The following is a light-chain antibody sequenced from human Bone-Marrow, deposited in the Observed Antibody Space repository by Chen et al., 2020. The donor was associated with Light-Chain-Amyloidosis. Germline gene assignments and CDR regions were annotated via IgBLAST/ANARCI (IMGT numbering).Light chain of an antibody. CDR1: SSAVGSNNL. V-gene: IGLV2-23*02. J-gene: IGLJ1*01. CDR2: EVS. CDR3: SSYAGRSTYV. Sequence: QSALTQPASVSGSPGQSITISCTGTSSAVGSNNLVSWYQQHPGKAPKPLIYEVSQRPSGVSTRFSGSKSGNPASLTISGLQAEAEADYFCSSYAGRSTYVFGTGTKVSVL.